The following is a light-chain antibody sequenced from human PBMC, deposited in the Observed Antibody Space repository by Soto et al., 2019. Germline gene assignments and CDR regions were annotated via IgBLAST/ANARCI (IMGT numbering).Light chain of an antibody. CDR3: QRYNKWPPRT. Sequence: EIVMTQSPATLSVSPGERATLSCRASQSVSNDLVWYQQKPGQAPRLLIYAASTRATGIPTRFSGSVSGTEFTLTIRSLQSEDFAVYYCQRYNKWPPRTFGQGTKVESK. V-gene: IGKV3-15*01. CDR2: AAS. J-gene: IGKJ1*01. CDR1: QSVSND.